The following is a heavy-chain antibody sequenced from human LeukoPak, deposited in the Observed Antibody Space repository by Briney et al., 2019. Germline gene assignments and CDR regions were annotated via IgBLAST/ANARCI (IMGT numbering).Heavy chain of an antibody. V-gene: IGHV1-2*02. CDR3: ARDLDHRFGETPAPDY. Sequence: ASVKVSCKASGYTFTDYYMHWVRQAPGQGLEWMGWINPNSGGTNYAQKFQGRVTMTRDTSMRTAYMELSRLRSDDTAVYYGARDLDHRFGETPAPDYWGQGTLVTVSS. CDR1: GYTFTDYY. J-gene: IGHJ4*02. D-gene: IGHD3-10*01. CDR2: INPNSGGT.